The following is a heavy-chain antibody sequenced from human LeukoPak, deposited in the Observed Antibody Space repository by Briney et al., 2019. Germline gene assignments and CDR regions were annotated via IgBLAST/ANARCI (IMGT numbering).Heavy chain of an antibody. D-gene: IGHD3-3*01. Sequence: GGSLRLSCAASGFTFSSYSMNWVRQAPGKGLEWVSAISGSGGSTYYADSVKGRFTISRDNSKNTLYLQMNSLRAEDTAVYYCAKFIKLRFLEWLSYDAFDIWGQGTMVTVSS. CDR1: GFTFSSYS. V-gene: IGHV3-23*01. CDR2: ISGSGGST. CDR3: AKFIKLRFLEWLSYDAFDI. J-gene: IGHJ3*02.